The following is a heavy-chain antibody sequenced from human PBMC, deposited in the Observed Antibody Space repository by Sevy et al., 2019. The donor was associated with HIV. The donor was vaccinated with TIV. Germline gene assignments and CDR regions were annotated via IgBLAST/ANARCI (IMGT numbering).Heavy chain of an antibody. D-gene: IGHD1-26*01. CDR2: IYYNGDI. V-gene: IGHV4-59*08. CDR1: GGSITSLY. CDR3: AGENAWGRGYS. Sequence: SETLSLTCTVSGGSITSLYWNWIRQPPGKGLEWIANIYYNGDINYNPSLKSRVTLPLDTSKNQFILRLSSVTAADTAMYYCAGENAWGRGYSWGQGTLVTVSS. J-gene: IGHJ4*02.